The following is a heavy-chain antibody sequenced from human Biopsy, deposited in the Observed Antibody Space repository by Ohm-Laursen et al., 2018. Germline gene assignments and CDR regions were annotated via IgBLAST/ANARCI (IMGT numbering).Heavy chain of an antibody. V-gene: IGHV1-46*01. CDR2: INPSGSTT. CDR3: ARNTGWYGDLYYFDY. J-gene: IGHJ4*02. D-gene: IGHD6-19*01. Sequence: GASVKVSCKASGYSFTSYYMHWVRQAPGHGLEWMGMINPSGSTTSYPQIFQGRVTMTRDTSNSTVYMELSSLRSADTAVYFCARNTGWYGDLYYFDYWGQGTLVTVSS. CDR1: GYSFTSYY.